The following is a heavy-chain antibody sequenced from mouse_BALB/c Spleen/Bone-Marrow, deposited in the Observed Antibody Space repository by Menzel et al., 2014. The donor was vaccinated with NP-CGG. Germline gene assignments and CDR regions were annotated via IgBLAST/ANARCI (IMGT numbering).Heavy chain of an antibody. D-gene: IGHD4-1*01. V-gene: IGHV2-2*02. CDR1: GFSLTSYG. J-gene: IGHJ4*01. CDR2: IWSGGST. Sequence: QVQLKESGPGLVQPSQSLSITCTVSGFSLTSYGVHWVRQSPGKGLEWLGVIWSGGSTDYNAAFISRLSISKDNSKSQVFFKMNSLQANDTAIYYCARDRWSSSGTPYAMDYWGQGTSVTVSS. CDR3: ARDRWSSSGTPYAMDY.